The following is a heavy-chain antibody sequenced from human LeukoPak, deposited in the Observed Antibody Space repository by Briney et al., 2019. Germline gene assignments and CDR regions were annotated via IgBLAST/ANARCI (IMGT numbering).Heavy chain of an antibody. V-gene: IGHV3-23*01. J-gene: IGHJ4*02. CDR2: ISGRGVST. Sequence: VGSLRLSCAASGFTFSTYAMSWVRQAPGKGLEWVSAISGRGVSTSYADSVRGRFTISRDNSKNTLYLQMNSLRAEDTAVYYCAKAGDRNYFDYWGQGALVTVSS. CDR3: AKAGDRNYFDY. D-gene: IGHD3-22*01. CDR1: GFTFSTYA.